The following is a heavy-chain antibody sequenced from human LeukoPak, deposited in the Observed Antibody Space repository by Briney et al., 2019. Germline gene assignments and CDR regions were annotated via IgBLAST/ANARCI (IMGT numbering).Heavy chain of an antibody. V-gene: IGHV3-7*01. CDR1: GFTFSTYW. CDR2: IKRDGFEE. D-gene: IGHD2-2*01. Sequence: GGSLRLSCAASGFTFSTYWMSWVRQAPGKGLEWVANIKRDGFEEYYVDSVKGRFTISRDNAKNSLYLQMNGLRAEDTAVYYCARGPAGRCSTTSCSKDSWGQGTLVTVLS. J-gene: IGHJ4*02. CDR3: ARGPAGRCSTTSCSKDS.